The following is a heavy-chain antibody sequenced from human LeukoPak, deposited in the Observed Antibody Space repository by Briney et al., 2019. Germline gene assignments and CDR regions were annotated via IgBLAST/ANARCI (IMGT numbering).Heavy chain of an antibody. D-gene: IGHD3-22*01. CDR3: ARAYYYDSSARVAFDI. V-gene: IGHV4-4*02. CDR1: GGSISSSNW. J-gene: IGHJ3*02. CDR2: IYHSGST. Sequence: PSETLSLTCAVSGGSISSSNWWSWVRQPPGKGLEWIGEIYHSGSTYYNPSLKSRVTISVDKSKNHFSLNLSSVTAADTAVYYCARAYYYDSSARVAFDIWGQGTMVTVSS.